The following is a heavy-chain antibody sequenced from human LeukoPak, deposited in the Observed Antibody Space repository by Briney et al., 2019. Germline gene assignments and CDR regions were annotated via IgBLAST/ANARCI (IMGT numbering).Heavy chain of an antibody. V-gene: IGHV4-59*12. CDR3: ARGYYDSSGYYYGLWFDP. D-gene: IGHD3-22*01. Sequence: SETLSLTCSVSGDSINSNYWSWMRQPPGKGLEWIGYIYYGGSTNYNPSLKSRVSMSVDTSKNQFSLKLSSVTAADTAVYYCARGYYDSSGYYYGLWFDPWGQGTLVTVSS. CDR1: GDSINSNY. CDR2: IYYGGST. J-gene: IGHJ5*02.